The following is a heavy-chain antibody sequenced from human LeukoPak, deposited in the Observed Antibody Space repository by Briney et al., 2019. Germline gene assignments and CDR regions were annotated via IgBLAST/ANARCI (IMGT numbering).Heavy chain of an antibody. CDR1: GYTFTSYG. D-gene: IGHD6-13*01. V-gene: IGHV1-18*01. CDR3: ASVAAAGQNWFDP. CDR2: ISAYNGNT. J-gene: IGHJ5*02. Sequence: ASVKVSCTASGYTFTSYGISWVRQAPGQGLEWMGWISAYNGNTNYAQKLQGRVTMTTDTSTSTAYVELRSLRSDDTAVYYCASVAAAGQNWFDPWGQGTLVTVSS.